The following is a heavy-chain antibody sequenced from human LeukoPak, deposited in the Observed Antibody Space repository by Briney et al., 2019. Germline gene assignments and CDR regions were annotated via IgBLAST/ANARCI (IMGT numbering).Heavy chain of an antibody. D-gene: IGHD5-12*01. CDR3: ARRDIVATISYFDY. CDR2: IYYSGST. CDR1: GGSISSSSYY. Sequence: SETLSLTCAVFGGSISSSSYYCGWIRQPPGKGLEWIGSIYYSGSTYYNPSLKSRVTISVDTSKNQFSLKLSSVTAADTAVYYCARRDIVATISYFDYWGQGTLVTVSS. V-gene: IGHV4-39*01. J-gene: IGHJ4*02.